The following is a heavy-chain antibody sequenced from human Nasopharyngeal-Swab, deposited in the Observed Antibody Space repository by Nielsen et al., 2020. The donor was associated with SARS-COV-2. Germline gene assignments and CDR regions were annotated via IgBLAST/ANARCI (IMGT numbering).Heavy chain of an antibody. Sequence: GESLRLSCAASGFTFSSHSMNWVRQAPGKGLEWVSSISSSRSYIYYADSVKGRFTISRDNAKNSLYLQMTSLRAEDTAVYYCARDRITIFGVEKPFDYWGQGTLVTVSS. J-gene: IGHJ4*02. D-gene: IGHD3-3*01. CDR3: ARDRITIFGVEKPFDY. V-gene: IGHV3-21*01. CDR2: ISSSRSYI. CDR1: GFTFSSHS.